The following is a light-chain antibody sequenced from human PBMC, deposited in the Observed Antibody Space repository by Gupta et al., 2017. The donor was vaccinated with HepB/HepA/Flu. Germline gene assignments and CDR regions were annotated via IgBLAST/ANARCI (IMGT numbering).Light chain of an antibody. J-gene: IGKJ4*01. CDR3: QQRGDWPLT. Sequence: DIVLTQSPATLSLSPGERATLSCRASQSVSHYVAWYQQRPGQAPRLLIYDSSMGATGVPGRFSGSGSGTDFTLTISGLEPEDSALYFCQQRGDWPLTFGGGTRVEIK. V-gene: IGKV3-11*01. CDR2: DSS. CDR1: QSVSHY.